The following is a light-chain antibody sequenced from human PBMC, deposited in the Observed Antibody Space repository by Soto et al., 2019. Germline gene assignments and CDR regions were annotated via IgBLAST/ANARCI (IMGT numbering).Light chain of an antibody. CDR2: GNT. J-gene: IGLJ3*02. Sequence: QSALTQPASVSGAPGQRVTISCTGSSSNIVAIYDVHWYQQLPGTAPKLLIYGNTNRPSGVPDRFSGSKSGTSASLAITGLQAEDEADYYCQSYDSSLSGWVFGGGTKLTVL. V-gene: IGLV1-40*01. CDR3: QSYDSSLSGWV. CDR1: SSNIVAIYD.